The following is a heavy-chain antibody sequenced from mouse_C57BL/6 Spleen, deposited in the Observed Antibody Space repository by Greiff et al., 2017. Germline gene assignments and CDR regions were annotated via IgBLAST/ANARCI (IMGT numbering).Heavy chain of an antibody. CDR2: INPGSGGT. Sequence: QVQLQQSGAELVRPGTSVKVSCKASGYAFTNYLIEWVKQRPGQGLEWIGVINPGSGGTNYNEKFKGKATLTADKSSSTAYMQLSSLTSEDSAVYFCARRGITTVVAPMDYWGQGTSVTVSS. D-gene: IGHD1-1*01. V-gene: IGHV1-54*01. CDR1: GYAFTNYL. CDR3: ARRGITTVVAPMDY. J-gene: IGHJ4*01.